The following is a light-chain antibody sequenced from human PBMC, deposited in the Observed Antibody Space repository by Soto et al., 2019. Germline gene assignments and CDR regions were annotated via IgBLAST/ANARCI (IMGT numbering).Light chain of an antibody. J-gene: IGKJ3*01. CDR1: QSVSSTY. CDR2: CAS. CDR3: QQCGGSPLFS. Sequence: IVLTQSPGTLSLSPGERATLSCRASQSVSSTYLAWYQQKPGQAPRLLMYCASSRAASIPDRFSGSGSGKEFPLIISRLEPEDSAVYYCQQCGGSPLFSFGPGTKVDV. V-gene: IGKV3-20*01.